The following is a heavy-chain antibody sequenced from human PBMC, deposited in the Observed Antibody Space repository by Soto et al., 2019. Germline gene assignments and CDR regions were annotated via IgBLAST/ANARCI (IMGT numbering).Heavy chain of an antibody. D-gene: IGHD2-8*02. CDR1: GGSFTSNNW. V-gene: IGHV4-4*02. CDR2: IYRTGST. Sequence: KASETLSLTCAVSGGSFTSNNWRTWVRQPPGQGLEWIGEIYRTGSTNYNPSLKSRVTISLDKSENQFSLKVTSLTAADTAVYYCASRDPGTGVDYWGQGTLVTVSS. CDR3: ASRDPGTGVDY. J-gene: IGHJ4*02.